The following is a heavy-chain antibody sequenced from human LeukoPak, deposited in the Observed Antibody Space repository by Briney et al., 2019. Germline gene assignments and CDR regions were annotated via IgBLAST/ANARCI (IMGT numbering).Heavy chain of an antibody. Sequence: GSLRLSCAASGFRFSSYAMSWVRQPPGKGLEWIGEIYHSGSTNYNPSLKSRVTISVDKSKNQFSLKLSSVTAADTAVYYCARDTDYDSSGYYPNWGQGTLVTVSS. CDR3: ARDTDYDSSGYYPN. V-gene: IGHV4-4*02. D-gene: IGHD3-22*01. J-gene: IGHJ4*02. CDR1: GFRFSSYAM. CDR2: IYHSGST.